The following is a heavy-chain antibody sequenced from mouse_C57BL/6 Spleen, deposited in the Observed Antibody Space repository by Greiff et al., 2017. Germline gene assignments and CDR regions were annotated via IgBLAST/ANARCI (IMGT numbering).Heavy chain of an antibody. V-gene: IGHV1-80*01. CDR1: GYAFSSYW. CDR3: ASPYDCDEWGFAY. D-gene: IGHD2-4*01. J-gene: IGHJ3*01. Sequence: QVQLQQSGAELVKPGASVKISCKASGYAFSSYWMNWVKQRPGKGLEWIGQIYPGDGDTNYNGKFKGKATLTADKSSSTAYMQLISLTSEDSAVYFCASPYDCDEWGFAYWGQGTLVTVSA. CDR2: IYPGDGDT.